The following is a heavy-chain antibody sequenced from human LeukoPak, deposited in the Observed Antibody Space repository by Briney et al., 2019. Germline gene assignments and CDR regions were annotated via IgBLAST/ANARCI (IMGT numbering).Heavy chain of an antibody. CDR1: GDSINGFY. J-gene: IGHJ4*02. Sequence: PSETLSLTCTVSGDSINGFYWSWIRQPPGKGLEWIGYIYYSGSTNYNPSLKSRVTISVDTSKNQFSLKLSSVTAADTAVYYCARVTGYMVEDYFDSWGQGTLVTVSS. V-gene: IGHV4-59*01. CDR2: IYYSGST. CDR3: ARVTGYMVEDYFDS. D-gene: IGHD6-13*01.